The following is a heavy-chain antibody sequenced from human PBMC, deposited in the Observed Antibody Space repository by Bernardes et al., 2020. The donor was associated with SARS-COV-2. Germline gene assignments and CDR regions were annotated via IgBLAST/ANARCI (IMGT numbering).Heavy chain of an antibody. Sequence: SETLSLTCTVSGDSFSSSNYYWGWIRQPPGTGLEWIGSVSDSGDTYYSPSLQSRVTISIYTSRNQFSLHMTFVTAADTAMYYCVRVKRTAYRNVWSWGPKTHYYYHMDVWGQGTTVTVSS. CDR3: VRVKRTAYRNVWSWGPKTHYYYHMDV. V-gene: IGHV4-39*01. J-gene: IGHJ6*02. D-gene: IGHD6-19*01. CDR2: VSDSGDT. CDR1: GDSFSSSNYY.